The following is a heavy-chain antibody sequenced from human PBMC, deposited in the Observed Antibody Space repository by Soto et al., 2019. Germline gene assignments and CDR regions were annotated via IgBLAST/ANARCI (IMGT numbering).Heavy chain of an antibody. CDR1: GDSISSSGYY. Sequence: PSETLSVTCIVAGDSISSSGYYWGWIRQAPGKGPEWIGSIYNSGIMHYNPSLRNRLTMSVDTSNNRISLQLNSVTPDDTAVYYCVRLIGNSWLDSWGQGTLVTVSS. CDR2: IYNSGIM. V-gene: IGHV4-39*01. CDR3: VRLIGNSWLDS. J-gene: IGHJ5*01.